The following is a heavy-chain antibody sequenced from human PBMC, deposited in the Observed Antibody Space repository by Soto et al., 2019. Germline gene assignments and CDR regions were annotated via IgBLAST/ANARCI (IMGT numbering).Heavy chain of an antibody. CDR1: GFTSSNHW. D-gene: IGHD1-1*01. CDR2: IKPDGSAK. V-gene: IGHV3-7*01. J-gene: IGHJ5*02. CDR3: LGSGTASS. Sequence: GGSLRLSCAASGFTSSNHWMNWVRQAPGKGLEWVANIKPDGSAKYYADSVRGRFTISRDNAKNSVNLQMDSLRAEDTALYYCLGSGTASSWGQGTPVTVYS.